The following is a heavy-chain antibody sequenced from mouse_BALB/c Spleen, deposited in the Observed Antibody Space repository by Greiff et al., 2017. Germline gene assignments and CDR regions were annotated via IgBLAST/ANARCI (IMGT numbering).Heavy chain of an antibody. J-gene: IGHJ4*01. CDR2: IWAGGST. CDR3: ASPAYYRYDGKMDY. CDR1: GFSLTSYG. D-gene: IGHD2-14*01. Sequence: VQRVESGPGLVAPSQSLSITCTVSGFSLTSYGVHWVRQPPGKGLEWLGVIWAGGSTNYNSALMSRLSISKDNSKSQVFLKMNSLQTDDTAMYYCASPAYYRYDGKMDYWGQGTSVTVSS. V-gene: IGHV2-9*02.